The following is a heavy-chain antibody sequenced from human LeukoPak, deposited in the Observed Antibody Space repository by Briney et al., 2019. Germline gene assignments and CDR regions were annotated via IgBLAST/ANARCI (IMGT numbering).Heavy chain of an antibody. J-gene: IGHJ4*02. Sequence: SETLSLTCTVSGGSISSYYWSWIRQSPGKGLEWIGYIYYSGSTNYNPSLKSRVTISVDTSKNQFSLKLTSVTAADTAVYYCARHGNWNSRQYYFDYWGQGTLVTVSS. CDR2: IYYSGST. V-gene: IGHV4-59*08. CDR1: GGSISSYY. D-gene: IGHD1-7*01. CDR3: ARHGNWNSRQYYFDY.